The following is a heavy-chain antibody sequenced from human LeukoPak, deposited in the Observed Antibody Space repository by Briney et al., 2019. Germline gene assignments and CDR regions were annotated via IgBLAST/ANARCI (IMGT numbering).Heavy chain of an antibody. V-gene: IGHV3-66*01. CDR2: IYRGGST. Sequence: PGGSLRLSCAASGFTVSSNYMSWVRQAPGKGLEWVSVIYRGGSTYYADSVKGRFTISRDNSKNTLYLQMNSLRAEDTAVYYCVYQDYGGNGYFDYWGQGTLVTVSS. CDR1: GFTVSSNY. J-gene: IGHJ4*02. CDR3: VYQDYGGNGYFDY. D-gene: IGHD4-23*01.